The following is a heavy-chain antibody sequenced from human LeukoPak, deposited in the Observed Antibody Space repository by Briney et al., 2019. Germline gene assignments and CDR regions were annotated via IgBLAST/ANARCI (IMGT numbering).Heavy chain of an antibody. CDR3: AKGSAVADINFDY. CDR2: ISGSGSST. Sequence: PGGSLRLSCAASRFIFSSYWMSWVRQAPGKGLEWVSAISGSGSSTYYADSVQGRFTISRDNSKNTLYLQMNSLRAEDTAVYYCAKGSAVADINFDYWGQGTLVTVSS. J-gene: IGHJ4*02. D-gene: IGHD6-19*01. CDR1: RFIFSSYW. V-gene: IGHV3-23*01.